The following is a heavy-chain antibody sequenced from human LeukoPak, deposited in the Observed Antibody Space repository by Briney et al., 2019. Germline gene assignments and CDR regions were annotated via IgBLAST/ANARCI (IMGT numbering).Heavy chain of an antibody. CDR2: MNPNSGNT. CDR3: ARAGDTAMVY. CDR1: GYTFTSYD. D-gene: IGHD5-18*01. J-gene: IGHJ4*02. Sequence: ASVKVSCKASGYTFTSYDINWLRQATEQGLEWMGWMNPNSGNTGYAQKFQGRVTITRNTSISTAYMELSSLRSEDTAVYYCARAGDTAMVYWGQGTLVTVSS. V-gene: IGHV1-8*03.